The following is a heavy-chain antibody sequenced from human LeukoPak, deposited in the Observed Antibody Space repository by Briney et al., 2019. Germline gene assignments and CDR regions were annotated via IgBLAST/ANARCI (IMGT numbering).Heavy chain of an antibody. D-gene: IGHD3-10*01. CDR2: FDPEDGET. CDR3: ATNLLWFGELSLGDY. CDR1: GYTLTELS. J-gene: IGHJ4*02. Sequence: ASVKVSWKVSGYTLTELSMHWVRQAPGKGLEWMGGFDPEDGETIYAQKFQGRVTMTEDTSTDTAYMELSSLRSEDTAVYYCATNLLWFGELSLGDYWGQGTLVTVSS. V-gene: IGHV1-24*01.